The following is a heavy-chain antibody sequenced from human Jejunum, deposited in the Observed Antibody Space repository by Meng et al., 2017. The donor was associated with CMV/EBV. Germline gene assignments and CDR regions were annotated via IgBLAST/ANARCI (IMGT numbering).Heavy chain of an antibody. D-gene: IGHD1-7*01. CDR1: GDSISSDIW. V-gene: IGHV4-4*02. CDR3: GRDQGRELINH. CDR2: VYHRGDT. J-gene: IGHJ4*02. Sequence: QGHVPESGPGLVKPSGTLSLTCTVSGDSISSDIWWSWVRQPPGKGLEWIGEVYHRGDTNYNPSLKSRVDISVDKSKNQFYLSLFSVTAADTAVYYCGRDQGRELINHWGQGTLVTVSS.